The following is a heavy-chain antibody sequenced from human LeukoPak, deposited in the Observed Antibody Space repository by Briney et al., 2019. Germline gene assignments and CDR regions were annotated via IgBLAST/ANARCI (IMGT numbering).Heavy chain of an antibody. D-gene: IGHD2-2*01. CDR1: GGSISSYY. J-gene: IGHJ4*02. CDR3: ARSRVSRSYYFDY. Sequence: SETLSLTCTVSGGSISSYYWSWIRQPPGKGLEWIGYIYYSGSTNYNPSLKSRVTISVDTSKNQFSLKPSSVTAADTAVYYCARSRVSRSYYFDYWGQGTLVTVSS. V-gene: IGHV4-59*01. CDR2: IYYSGST.